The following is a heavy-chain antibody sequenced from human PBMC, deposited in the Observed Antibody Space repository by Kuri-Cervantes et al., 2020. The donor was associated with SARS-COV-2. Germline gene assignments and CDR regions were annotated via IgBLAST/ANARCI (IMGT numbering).Heavy chain of an antibody. J-gene: IGHJ5*02. CDR3: ARGAVVRVGWFDP. D-gene: IGHD2-2*01. CDR2: INHSGST. V-gene: IGHV4-34*01. Sequence: GSLRLSCAVYGGSFSGYYWSWIRQPPGKGLEWIGEINHSGSTNYNPSLKSRVTISVDTSKNQFSLKLSSVTAADTAVYYCARGAVVRVGWFDPWGQGTLVTVSS. CDR1: GGSFSGYY.